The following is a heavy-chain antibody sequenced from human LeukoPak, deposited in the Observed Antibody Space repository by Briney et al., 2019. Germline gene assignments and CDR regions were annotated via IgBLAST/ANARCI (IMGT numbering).Heavy chain of an antibody. D-gene: IGHD3-9*01. J-gene: IGHJ4*02. CDR1: GGSISSYY. CDR3: ARDSHHDILTGYFHFDY. Sequence: SETLSLTCTVSGGSISSYYWSWIRQPAGKGLEWIGRIYTSGSTNYNPSLKGRVTMSVDTSKNQFSLKLSSVTAADTAVYYCARDSHHDILTGYFHFDYWGQGTLVTVSS. V-gene: IGHV4-4*07. CDR2: IYTSGST.